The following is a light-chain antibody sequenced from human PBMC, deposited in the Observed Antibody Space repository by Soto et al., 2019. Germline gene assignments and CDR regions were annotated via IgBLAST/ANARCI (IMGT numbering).Light chain of an antibody. V-gene: IGLV2-14*03. CDR3: PSYSSGSTHVI. J-gene: IGLJ2*01. CDR2: DDN. Sequence: QSALTQPASVSGSPGQSITLSCTGTSSDIGDYDYVSWYQRHPGKAPKLIIYDDNNRPSGVSDRFSGSKSGNTASLTISGLQAEDEADYYCPSYSSGSTHVIFGGGTQLTVL. CDR1: SSDIGDYDY.